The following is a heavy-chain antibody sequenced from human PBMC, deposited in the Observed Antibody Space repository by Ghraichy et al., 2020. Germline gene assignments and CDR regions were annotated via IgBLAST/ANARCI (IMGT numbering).Heavy chain of an antibody. CDR2: ISSSSSTI. D-gene: IGHD2-2*02. CDR1: GFTFSSYS. Sequence: GGSLRLSCAASGFTFSSYSMNWVRQAPGKGLEWVSYISSSSSTIYYADSVKGRFTISRDNAKNSLYLQINSLRDEDTAVYYCARGRRGYCSSTSCYTVWFAPWGKGTLFTVSS. CDR3: ARGRRGYCSSTSCYTVWFAP. J-gene: IGHJ5*02. V-gene: IGHV3-48*02.